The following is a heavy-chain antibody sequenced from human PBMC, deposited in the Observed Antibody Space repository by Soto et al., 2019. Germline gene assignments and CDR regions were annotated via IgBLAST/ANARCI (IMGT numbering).Heavy chain of an antibody. CDR3: ARGHYDFWSGYVGWFDP. J-gene: IGHJ5*02. D-gene: IGHD3-3*01. Sequence: ASVKVSCKASGYTFTSYDINWVRQATGQGLEWMGWMNPNSGNTGYAQKFQGRVTMTRNTSISTAYMELSSLRSEDTAVYYCARGHYDFWSGYVGWFDPWGQGTLVTVS. CDR2: MNPNSGNT. CDR1: GYTFTSYD. V-gene: IGHV1-8*01.